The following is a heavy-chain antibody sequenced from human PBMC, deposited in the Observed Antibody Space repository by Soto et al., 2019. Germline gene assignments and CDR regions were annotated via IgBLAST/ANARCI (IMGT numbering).Heavy chain of an antibody. CDR1: GFTFSSYP. J-gene: IGHJ1*01. D-gene: IGHD6-19*01. V-gene: IGHV3-30*04. CDR3: AREDGSSGHAGTFQH. Sequence: QVQLVESGGGVVQGGGSLRLSCAASGFTFSSYPMHWVRQAPGKGLEWVAAIGNDGKANHLADSVKGRFTISSDNPKNTWYLQMDSLRVDDTAVYYCAREDGSSGHAGTFQHWGQGTLVTVSS. CDR2: IGNDGKAN.